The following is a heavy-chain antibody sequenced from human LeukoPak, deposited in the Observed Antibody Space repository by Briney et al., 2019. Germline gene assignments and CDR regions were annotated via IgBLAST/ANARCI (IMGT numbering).Heavy chain of an antibody. J-gene: IGHJ4*02. CDR3: ARVAGVSYNYFDS. V-gene: IGHV1-18*01. CDR2: ITPYNVDT. D-gene: IGHD1-26*01. CDR1: RYTFTTYG. Sequence: GASVDVSCKASRYTFTTYGITWVRQAPGQGLEWMGWITPYNVDTNYAQNLQDRVTMTTDTSTRTAYMELRSLRSDDTALYFCARVAGVSYNYFDSWGQGTLVTVSS.